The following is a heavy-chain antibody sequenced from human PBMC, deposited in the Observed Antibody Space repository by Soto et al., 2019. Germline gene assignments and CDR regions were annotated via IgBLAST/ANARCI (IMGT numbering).Heavy chain of an antibody. CDR2: IYYSGST. CDR3: AREGGIVGATAADY. V-gene: IGHV4-31*03. D-gene: IGHD1-26*01. CDR1: GGSISSGGYY. J-gene: IGHJ4*02. Sequence: QVQLQESGPGLVKPSQTLSLTCTVSGGSISSGGYYWSWIRQHPGKGLEWIGYIYYSGSTYYNPSLKSRTTIPVDTSKNQFSLKLSSVTAADTAVYYCAREGGIVGATAADYWGQGTLVTVSS.